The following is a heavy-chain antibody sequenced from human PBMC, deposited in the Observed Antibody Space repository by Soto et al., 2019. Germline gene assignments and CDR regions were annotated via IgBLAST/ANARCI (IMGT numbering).Heavy chain of an antibody. CDR1: GFSLSNARMG. Sequence: QVTLKESGPVLVKPTETLTLTCTVSGFSLSNARMGVSWIRQPPGKALEWLAHIFSNDEKSYSTSLKSRPTISTHTSKSQVVLTMTKMDPVDTAAYSCARIRDGDYGRGYWFDPWGQGTLVTVSS. J-gene: IGHJ5*02. V-gene: IGHV2-26*01. CDR3: ARIRDGDYGRGYWFDP. CDR2: IFSNDEK. D-gene: IGHD4-17*01.